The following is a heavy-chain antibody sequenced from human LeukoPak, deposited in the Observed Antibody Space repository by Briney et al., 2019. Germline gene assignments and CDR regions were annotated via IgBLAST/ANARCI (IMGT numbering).Heavy chain of an antibody. V-gene: IGHV3-23*01. CDR3: AKLDSGANSPFDY. CDR1: GFTFSSYA. D-gene: IGHD4/OR15-4a*01. J-gene: IGHJ4*02. Sequence: AGGSLRLSCAASGFTFSSYAMSWVRQAPGKGLEWVSAISGSGGSTYYADSVKGRVTISRDNSKNTLYLQMNSLRAEDTAIYSCAKLDSGANSPFDYWGQGTLVTVSS. CDR2: ISGSGGST.